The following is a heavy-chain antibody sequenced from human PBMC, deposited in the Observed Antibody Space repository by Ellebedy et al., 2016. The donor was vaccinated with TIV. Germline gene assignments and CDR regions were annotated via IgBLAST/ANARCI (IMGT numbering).Heavy chain of an antibody. V-gene: IGHV4-39*01. CDR1: GGSISRSSYY. J-gene: IGHJ5*02. CDR2: IYYSGST. Sequence: SETLSLTCSVSGGSISRSSYYWGWIRQPPGKGLEWFGSIYYSGSTDYNPSLKSRVTISADPAKNQFTLRLSSVTAADTAVYYCARWFGELLYVRWFDPWGQGTLVTVSS. CDR3: ARWFGELLYVRWFDP. D-gene: IGHD3-10*01.